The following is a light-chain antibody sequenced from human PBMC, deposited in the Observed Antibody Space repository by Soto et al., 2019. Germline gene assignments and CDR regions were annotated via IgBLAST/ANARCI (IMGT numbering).Light chain of an antibody. CDR1: SSNIGSNT. CDR2: RNN. J-gene: IGLJ3*02. V-gene: IGLV1-44*01. Sequence: QSVLTQPPSASGTPGQRVTISCSGSSSNIGSNTVNWYQQLPGTAPKLLIYRNNQRPSGVPDRFSGSKSGTSASLAISGLQSEDEADYYCAAWDDSLNGQVFGGGTKLPVL. CDR3: AAWDDSLNGQV.